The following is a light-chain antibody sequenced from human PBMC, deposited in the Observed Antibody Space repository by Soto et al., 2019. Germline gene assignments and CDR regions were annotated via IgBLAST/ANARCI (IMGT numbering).Light chain of an antibody. CDR1: QSVSSNY. Sequence: ALTQSPGTVSSSPGERATLSCRASQSVSSNYLAWYQQKPGQAPRLLIYGASSRATGIPDRFSGSGSGTDFTLTIDRLESEDFAVYFCQQYGDLPWTFGQGTQVDI. V-gene: IGKV3-20*01. CDR2: GAS. CDR3: QQYGDLPWT. J-gene: IGKJ1*01.